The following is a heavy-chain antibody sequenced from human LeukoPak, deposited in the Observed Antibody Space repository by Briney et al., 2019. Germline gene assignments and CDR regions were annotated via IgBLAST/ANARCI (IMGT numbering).Heavy chain of an antibody. CDR2: INAGNGNI. Sequence: ASVKVSCTASGHTSTTYAIHWVRQAPGQGLEWMGWINAGNGNIKYSQKLQGRVTITGDTSASTAYMEMSRLGSEDTAVYYCARGYCSSTSCYMDVWGQGNTVTISS. CDR3: ARGYCSSTSCYMDV. D-gene: IGHD2-2*01. V-gene: IGHV1-3*01. CDR1: GHTSTTYA. J-gene: IGHJ6*01.